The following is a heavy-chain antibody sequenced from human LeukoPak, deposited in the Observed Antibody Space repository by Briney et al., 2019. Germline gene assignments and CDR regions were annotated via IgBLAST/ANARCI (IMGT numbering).Heavy chain of an antibody. V-gene: IGHV4-61*01. D-gene: IGHD6-19*01. CDR3: AASSGWYDGYYFDY. J-gene: IGHJ4*02. CDR1: GGSVSSGSYH. Sequence: SETLSLTCTVSGGSVSSGSYHWSWIRQPPGKGLEWIGYTHYSGNTYYNPSLKSRVTISLDTSKKQFSLWLRSVTAADTAVYYCAASSGWYDGYYFDYWGQGTLVTVSS. CDR2: THYSGNT.